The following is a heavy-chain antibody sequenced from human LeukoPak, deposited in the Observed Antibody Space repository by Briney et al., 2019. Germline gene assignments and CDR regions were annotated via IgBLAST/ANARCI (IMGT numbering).Heavy chain of an antibody. J-gene: IGHJ6*03. CDR1: GGSISSYY. CDR3: TRGSIAYYYMDV. CDR2: IYTSGST. Sequence: ASETLSLTCTVSGGSISSYYWSWIRQPAGKGLEWIGRIYTSGSTNCNPSLKSRVTISVDTSKYQFSLKLSSVTAADTAVYYCTRGSIAYYYMDVWGKGTTVTISS. V-gene: IGHV4-4*07. D-gene: IGHD3-22*01.